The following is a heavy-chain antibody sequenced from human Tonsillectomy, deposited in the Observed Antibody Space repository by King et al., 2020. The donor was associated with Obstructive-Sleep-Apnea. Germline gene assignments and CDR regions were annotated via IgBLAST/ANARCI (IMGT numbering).Heavy chain of an antibody. Sequence: QLVQSGAEVKKPGASVKVSCKVSGYTLTELSMHWVRQTPGKGLEWMGGFDPENGVSIYAQKFQGRVTMTEDTSTDTAYMELRSLRSEDTAVYYCVTPGAVAGSGDAFDIWGQGTMVTVSS. CDR2: FDPENGVS. D-gene: IGHD6-19*01. J-gene: IGHJ3*02. CDR3: VTPGAVAGSGDAFDI. CDR1: GYTLTELS. V-gene: IGHV1-24*01.